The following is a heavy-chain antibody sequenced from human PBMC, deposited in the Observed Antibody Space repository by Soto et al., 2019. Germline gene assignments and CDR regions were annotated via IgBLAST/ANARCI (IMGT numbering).Heavy chain of an antibody. CDR1: GFTFSSYG. CDR2: IWYDGSNK. V-gene: IGHV3-33*01. J-gene: IGHJ4*02. Sequence: QVQLVESGGGVVQPGRSLRLSCAASGFTFSSYGMHWVRQAPGKGLEWVAVIWYDGSNKYYADSVKGRFTISRDNSKTTLYLQMNSLRAEDTAVYYCARDSSGYWGLDYWGQGTLVTVSS. D-gene: IGHD3-22*01. CDR3: ARDSSGYWGLDY.